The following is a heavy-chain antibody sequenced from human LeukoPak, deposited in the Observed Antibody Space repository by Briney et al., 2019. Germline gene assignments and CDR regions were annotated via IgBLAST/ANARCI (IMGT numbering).Heavy chain of an antibody. CDR1: GGSISNTNW. D-gene: IGHD2-15*01. J-gene: IGHJ4*02. CDR3: ASRYCSGGSCYNPY. Sequence: SETLSLTCGVSGGSISNTNWWTWVRQPPGKGLEWIGEVNLQGSTNYNPSLKSRVAISVDKSENHISLKLTSVTAADTAVYYCASRYCSGGSCYNPYWGQGTLVTVSS. V-gene: IGHV4-4*02. CDR2: VNLQGST.